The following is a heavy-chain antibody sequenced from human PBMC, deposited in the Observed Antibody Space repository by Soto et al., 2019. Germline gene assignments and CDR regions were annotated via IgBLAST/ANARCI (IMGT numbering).Heavy chain of an antibody. Sequence: QVQLVQSGAEVKKPGSSVKVSCKASGGTFSSYAISWVRQAPGQGLEWMGGIIPIFGTANYAQKFQGRVTITADKSTSTAYMELSSLRSEDTAVYYCARVDRIRTSFYDSSGYYDYWGQGTLVTVSS. CDR2: IIPIFGTA. CDR1: GGTFSSYA. V-gene: IGHV1-69*06. CDR3: ARVDRIRTSFYDSSGYYDY. J-gene: IGHJ4*02. D-gene: IGHD3-22*01.